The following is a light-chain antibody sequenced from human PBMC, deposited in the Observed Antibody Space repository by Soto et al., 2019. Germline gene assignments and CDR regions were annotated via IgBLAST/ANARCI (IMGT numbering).Light chain of an antibody. Sequence: QSALTQPASVTGSLGQSITISCTGTSSDVGGYNYVSWYQQHPGKDPKVVIFEVTNRPSGVSSRFSGSKSGNTASLTVSGLQAEDEGDYYCSSYTSSSTVLFGGGTNVTVL. V-gene: IGLV2-14*01. CDR3: SSYTSSSTVL. CDR1: SSDVGGYNY. J-gene: IGLJ2*01. CDR2: EVT.